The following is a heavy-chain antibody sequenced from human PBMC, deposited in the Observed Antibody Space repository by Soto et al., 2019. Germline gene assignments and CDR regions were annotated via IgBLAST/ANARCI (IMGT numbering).Heavy chain of an antibody. Sequence: GGSLRLSCAASGFTFSSYAMSWVRQAPGKGLEWVSAISGSGGSTYYADSVKGRFTISRDNSKNTLYLQMNSLRAEDTAVYYCAKDFWSGSYYYYGMDVWGQGTTVTVSS. V-gene: IGHV3-23*01. CDR2: ISGSGGST. D-gene: IGHD3-3*01. CDR1: GFTFSSYA. CDR3: AKDFWSGSYYYYGMDV. J-gene: IGHJ6*02.